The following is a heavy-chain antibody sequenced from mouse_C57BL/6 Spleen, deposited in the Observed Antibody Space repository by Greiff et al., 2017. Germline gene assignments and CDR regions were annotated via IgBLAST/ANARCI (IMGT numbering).Heavy chain of an antibody. CDR2: ISSGSSTI. J-gene: IGHJ3*01. CDR3: AGGNYDGFAY. D-gene: IGHD2-4*01. CDR1: GFTFSDYG. V-gene: IGHV5-17*01. Sequence: DVMLVESGGGLVKPGGSLKLSCAASGFTFSDYGMHWVRQAPEKGLEWVAYISSGSSTIYYADTVKGRFTISRDNAKTTLFLQMTSLRSEDTAMYYCAGGNYDGFAYWGQGTLVTVSA.